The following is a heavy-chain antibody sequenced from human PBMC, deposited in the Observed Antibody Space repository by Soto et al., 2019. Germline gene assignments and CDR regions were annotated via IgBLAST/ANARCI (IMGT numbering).Heavy chain of an antibody. CDR1: DVSCSGYY. D-gene: IGHD3-16*02. CDR3: ARDSGGLRLGESSLYREKDSFDV. V-gene: IGHV4-34*01. J-gene: IGHJ3*01. CDR2: INYSGST. Sequence: PSETLSLTCGVSDVSCSGYYLSWIRQPPGKGLECIGEINYSGSTKFNPSLKSRVTLSIDTSKDQFSLRLSSVTAADTAVYYCARDSGGLRLGESSLYREKDSFDVWDQGTLVTV.